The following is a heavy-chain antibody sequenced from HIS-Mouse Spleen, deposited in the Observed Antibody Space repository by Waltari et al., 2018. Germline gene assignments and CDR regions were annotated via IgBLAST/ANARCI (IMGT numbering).Heavy chain of an antibody. CDR3: AKDRGSPLYFDY. J-gene: IGHJ4*02. V-gene: IGHV3-30-3*01. CDR2: ISYDGSNK. Sequence: QVQLVESGGGVVQPGRSLRLSWAASGFTFSSYAMHWVRQAPGKGLEWVAVISYDGSNKYYADSVKGRFTISRDNSKNTLYLQMNSLRAEDTAVYYCAKDRGSPLYFDYWGQGTLVTVSS. D-gene: IGHD1-26*01. CDR1: GFTFSSYA.